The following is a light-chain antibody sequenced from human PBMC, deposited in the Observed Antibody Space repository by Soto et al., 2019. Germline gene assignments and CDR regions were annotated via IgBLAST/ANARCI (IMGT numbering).Light chain of an antibody. CDR2: GAS. Sequence: EVVLTQSPGTLSLSPGERATLSCRAGQSVSSNYLAWYQQKPGQAPRLLIYGASSRATGIPDRFSGSGSGTDFTLTISRLEPEDFAVYYCQQYGRSPGLFTFGPGTKVDI. J-gene: IGKJ3*01. V-gene: IGKV3-20*01. CDR3: QQYGRSPGLFT. CDR1: QSVSSNY.